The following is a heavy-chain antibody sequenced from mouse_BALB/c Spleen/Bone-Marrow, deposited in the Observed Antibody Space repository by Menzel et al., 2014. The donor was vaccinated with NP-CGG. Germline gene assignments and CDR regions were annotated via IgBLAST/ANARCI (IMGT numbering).Heavy chain of an antibody. Sequence: EVMLVESGGGLVQPGGSLKLSCAASGFTFSSFVMSRVRQTPEKRLEWVASISSGGSMYYSDSVKGRFIISRDNSRNILYLQMSGLRSGDTAMYYCARDYHGSSRFDYWGQGSTLTGSS. CDR1: GFTFSSFV. J-gene: IGHJ2*01. CDR2: ISSGGSM. V-gene: IGHV5-6-5*01. CDR3: ARDYHGSSRFDY. D-gene: IGHD1-1*01.